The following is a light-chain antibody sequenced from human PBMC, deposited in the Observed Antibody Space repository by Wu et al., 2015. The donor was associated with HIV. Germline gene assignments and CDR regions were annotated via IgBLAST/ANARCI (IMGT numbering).Light chain of an antibody. CDR2: GAS. Sequence: VLTQSPGTLSLSPGERATLSCRASQSVSSSYLAWYQQKPGQAPRLLIYGASTRATGIPARFSGSGSGTEFTLTISSMQSEDFAVYYCQQYNNWPPLTFGGGTKVEIK. CDR1: QSVSSSY. J-gene: IGKJ4*01. CDR3: QQYNNWPPLT. V-gene: IGKV3-15*01.